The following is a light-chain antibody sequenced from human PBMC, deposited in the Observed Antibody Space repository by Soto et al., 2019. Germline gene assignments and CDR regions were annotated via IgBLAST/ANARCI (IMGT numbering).Light chain of an antibody. Sequence: TLSLSPGERATLSCRASQSVSSYLAWYQQKPGQAPRLLIYDASNRATGIPARFSGSGSGTDFTLTISSLEPEDFAVYYCQQRSNSPLTFGAGTKVDIK. CDR3: QQRSNSPLT. CDR2: DAS. CDR1: QSVSSY. J-gene: IGKJ4*01. V-gene: IGKV3-11*01.